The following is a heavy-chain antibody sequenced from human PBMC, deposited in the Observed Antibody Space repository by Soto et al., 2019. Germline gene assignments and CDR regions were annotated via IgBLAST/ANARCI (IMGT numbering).Heavy chain of an antibody. J-gene: IGHJ4*02. D-gene: IGHD6-19*01. Sequence: QVQLVQSGAEVKRPGASVKVSCKASGYMFTGFYLHWVRQAPGQGLEWRGWINPNNGVTTYAKNFQGRVTMTRDSSISTAYMELSSLRSDDTAVYFCAAAAIPVAGRHPDFWGQGTVVTVS. CDR2: INPNNGVT. CDR1: GYMFTGFY. V-gene: IGHV1-2*02. CDR3: AAAAIPVAGRHPDF.